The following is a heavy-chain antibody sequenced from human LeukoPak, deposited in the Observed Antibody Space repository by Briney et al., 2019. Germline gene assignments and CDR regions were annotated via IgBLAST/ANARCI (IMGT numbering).Heavy chain of an antibody. Sequence: GGSLRLSCAASGFTVSSNYMSWVRQAPGKGLEWVSYISSGGTTIYYADSVKGRFTISRDNAKNSLYLQMNNLGAEDTAVYYCASARLYSSSWYCYFDYWGRGTLVTVSS. D-gene: IGHD6-13*01. CDR1: GFTVSSNY. V-gene: IGHV3-11*04. J-gene: IGHJ4*02. CDR3: ASARLYSSSWYCYFDY. CDR2: ISSGGTTI.